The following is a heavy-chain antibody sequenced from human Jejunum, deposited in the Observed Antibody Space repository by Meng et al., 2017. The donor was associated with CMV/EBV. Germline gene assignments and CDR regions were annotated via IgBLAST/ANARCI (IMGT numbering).Heavy chain of an antibody. CDR2: ISYSGSTT. J-gene: IGHJ4*02. Sequence: ASGFSLGDNYMSWFRQAPGKGLEWLSSISYSGSTTDYADSLKGRFTISRDNAKNSLYLQMNTLRAEDTAVYYCARGEKSRMSDFDCWGQGTLVTVSS. CDR1: GFSLGDNY. CDR3: ARGEKSRMSDFDC. V-gene: IGHV3-11*01.